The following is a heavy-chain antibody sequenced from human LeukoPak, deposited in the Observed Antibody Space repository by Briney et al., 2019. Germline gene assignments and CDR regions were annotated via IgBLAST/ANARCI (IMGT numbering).Heavy chain of an antibody. D-gene: IGHD6-13*01. V-gene: IGHV4-38-2*02. CDR2: IYHSANA. Sequence: SETLSLTCTVSGYSISSGYYWGWIRQPPGEGLEWIGSIYHSANAYSNPSLKSRVTISVDTSKNQFSLKLTSVTAADTVVYYCARDLDSSSWYVGYWGQGTPVTVSS. CDR3: ARDLDSSSWYVGY. J-gene: IGHJ4*02. CDR1: GYSISSGYY.